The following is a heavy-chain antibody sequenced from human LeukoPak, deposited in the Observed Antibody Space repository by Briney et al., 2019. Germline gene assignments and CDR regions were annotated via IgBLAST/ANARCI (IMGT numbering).Heavy chain of an antibody. CDR1: GYTFTSYG. J-gene: IGHJ5*02. Sequence: WASVKVSCKASGYTFTSYGISWVRQAPGQGLEWMGWISAYNGNTNYAQKLQGRVTITADESTSTAYMELSSLRSEDTAVYYCARDNSVGDYAWWFDPWGQGTLVTVSS. D-gene: IGHD1-26*01. V-gene: IGHV1-18*01. CDR3: ARDNSVGDYAWWFDP. CDR2: ISAYNGNT.